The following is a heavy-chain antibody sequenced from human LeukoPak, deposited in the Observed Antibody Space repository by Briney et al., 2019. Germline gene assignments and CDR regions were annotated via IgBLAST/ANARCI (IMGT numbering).Heavy chain of an antibody. D-gene: IGHD1-26*01. CDR1: GFTFSNHA. CDR3: ARQNSPHGNFDY. CDR2: IGISADT. V-gene: IGHV3-13*01. Sequence: GGSLRLSCVGSGFTFSNHAMHWVRQPPGKGLEWVSAIGISADTFYVGSVKGRFTISRENGENSLYLQMNNLGVEDTAINYCARQNSPHGNFDYWGQGTLVAVSS. J-gene: IGHJ4*02.